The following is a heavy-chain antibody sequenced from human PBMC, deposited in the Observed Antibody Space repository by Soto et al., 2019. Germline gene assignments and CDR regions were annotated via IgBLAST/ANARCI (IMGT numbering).Heavy chain of an antibody. Sequence: SETLSLSCTVCGCSICSYYWSWIRQPPGKGLEWIGYVYYSGGTNYNPSLKGRVTILLDAPKNQFSLKLSSVIAADTAVYYCARGVLVEGTSSPDMFDYWGQGTQVTVSS. J-gene: IGHJ4*02. V-gene: IGHV4-59*01. CDR1: GCSICSYY. CDR2: VYYSGGT. CDR3: ARGVLVEGTSSPDMFDY. D-gene: IGHD6-6*01.